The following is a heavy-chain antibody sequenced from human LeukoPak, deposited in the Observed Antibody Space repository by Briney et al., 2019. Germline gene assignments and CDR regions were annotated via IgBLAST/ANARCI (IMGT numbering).Heavy chain of an antibody. J-gene: IGHJ4*02. Sequence: SETLSLTCAVYGGSFSGYYWSWIRQPPGKGLEWIGEINHSGSTNYNPSLKSRVTISVDTSKNQFSLKLSSVTAADTAVYYCARDSGEGVIDYWGQGTLVTVSS. CDR3: ARDSGEGVIDY. CDR2: INHSGST. D-gene: IGHD3-10*01. V-gene: IGHV4-34*01. CDR1: GGSFSGYY.